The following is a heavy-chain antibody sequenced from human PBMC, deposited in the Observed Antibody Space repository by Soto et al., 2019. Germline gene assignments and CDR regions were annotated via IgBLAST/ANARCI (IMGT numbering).Heavy chain of an antibody. CDR1: GFTFSSYA. D-gene: IGHD3-22*01. Sequence: GGSLRLSCAASGFTFSSYAMSWVRQAPGKGLEWVSAISGSGGSTYYADSVKGRFTISRDNSKNTLYLQMNSLRAEDTAVYYCAKAPDYYDSSGYDYWGQGTLVTVSS. V-gene: IGHV3-23*01. J-gene: IGHJ4*02. CDR2: ISGSGGST. CDR3: AKAPDYYDSSGYDY.